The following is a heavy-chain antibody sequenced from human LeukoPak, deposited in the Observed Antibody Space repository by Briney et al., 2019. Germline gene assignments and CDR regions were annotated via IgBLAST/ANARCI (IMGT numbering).Heavy chain of an antibody. J-gene: IGHJ4*02. Sequence: SVKVSCKASGFTFTSSAMQWVRQARGHRLGWIGWIVVGSGNTNYAQKFQERVTITRDMSTSTAYMELSSLRSEDTAVYYCAAVGTYDSSGYSFDYWGQGTLVTVSS. CDR3: AAVGTYDSSGYSFDY. D-gene: IGHD3-22*01. V-gene: IGHV1-58*02. CDR2: IVVGSGNT. CDR1: GFTFTSSA.